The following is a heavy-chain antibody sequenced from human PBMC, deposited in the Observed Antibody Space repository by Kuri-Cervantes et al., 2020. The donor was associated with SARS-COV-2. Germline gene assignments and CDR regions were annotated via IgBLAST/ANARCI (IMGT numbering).Heavy chain of an antibody. Sequence: SVKVSCKASGGTFSSYAISWVRQAPGQGLEWMGGIIPIFGTANYAQKFQGRVTITADKSTSTAYMELSSLRSEDTAVYYYARDRDTAMDRYYYGMDVWGQGTTVTVSS. CDR3: ARDRDTAMDRYYYGMDV. V-gene: IGHV1-69*06. CDR2: IIPIFGTA. D-gene: IGHD5-18*01. J-gene: IGHJ6*02. CDR1: GGTFSSYA.